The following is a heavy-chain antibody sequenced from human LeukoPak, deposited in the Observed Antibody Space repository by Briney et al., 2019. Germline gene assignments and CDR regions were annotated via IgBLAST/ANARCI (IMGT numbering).Heavy chain of an antibody. Sequence: ASVKVSCKASGYTFTGYYMHWVRQAPGQGLEWMGRINPNSGGTNYAQEFQGRVTMTRDTSISTAYMELSRLRSDDTAVYYCAREPYYYDSSGYGDYWGQGTLVTVSS. CDR2: INPNSGGT. CDR3: AREPYYYDSSGYGDY. J-gene: IGHJ4*02. D-gene: IGHD3-22*01. V-gene: IGHV1-2*06. CDR1: GYTFTGYY.